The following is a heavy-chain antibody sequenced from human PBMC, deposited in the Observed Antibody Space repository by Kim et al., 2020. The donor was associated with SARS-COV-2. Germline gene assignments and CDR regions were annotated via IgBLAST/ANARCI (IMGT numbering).Heavy chain of an antibody. D-gene: IGHD2-2*01. CDR3: ARTMPEFDP. CDR2: GRNE. V-gene: IGHV3-30*01. Sequence: GRNENYADSVKGRFTISRENSKNTLYLQMNSLRAEDTAVYYCARTMPEFDPWGQGTLVTVSS. J-gene: IGHJ5*02.